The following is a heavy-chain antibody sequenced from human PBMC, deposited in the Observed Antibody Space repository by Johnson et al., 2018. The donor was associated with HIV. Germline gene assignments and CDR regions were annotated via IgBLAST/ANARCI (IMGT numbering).Heavy chain of an antibody. D-gene: IGHD6-13*01. CDR3: ASSFYQQLRAFDI. V-gene: IGHV3-30*14. J-gene: IGHJ3*02. CDR1: GFTFSSYA. CDR2: ISYDGSNK. Sequence: VQLVESGGGFVQPGGSLRLSCAASGFTFSSYAMHWVRQAPGKGLEWVAVISYDGSNKYYADSVKGRFTISRDNSKNTLYLQMNSLRAEDTAVYYCASSFYQQLRAFDIWGQGTMVTVSS.